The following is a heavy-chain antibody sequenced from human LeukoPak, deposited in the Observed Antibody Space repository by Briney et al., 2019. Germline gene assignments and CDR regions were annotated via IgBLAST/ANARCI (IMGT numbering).Heavy chain of an antibody. D-gene: IGHD5-12*01. V-gene: IGHV3-74*01. CDR1: GFTFSPFW. CDR2: MDSDGSTT. Sequence: PGRSLRLSCAASGFTFSPFWMHWVRQAPGKGLVWVSHMDSDGSTTLYADSVKGRFTISRDNARNTLYLQMNNLRVEDTAVYFCARDRGHPDALNIWGHGTMVTVSS. CDR3: ARDRGHPDALNI. J-gene: IGHJ3*02.